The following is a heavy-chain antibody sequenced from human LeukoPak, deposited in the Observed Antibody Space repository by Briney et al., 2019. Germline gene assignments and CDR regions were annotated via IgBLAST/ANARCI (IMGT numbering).Heavy chain of an antibody. CDR3: ARTPGYSFYFDY. D-gene: IGHD5-18*01. CDR2: IYPGDSDT. CDR1: GYNIASYW. Sequence: GESLKIACKGSGYNIASYWIGWVRQMPGKGVEWMGIIYPGDSDTRSSPSFQGQVTMSVDKSVNTAYLQWSSLKASDTAMYYCARTPGYSFYFDYWGLGTPVTVSS. J-gene: IGHJ4*02. V-gene: IGHV5-51*01.